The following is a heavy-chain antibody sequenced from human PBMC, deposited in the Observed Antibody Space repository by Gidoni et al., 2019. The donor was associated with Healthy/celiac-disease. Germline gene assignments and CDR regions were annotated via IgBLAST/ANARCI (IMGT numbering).Heavy chain of an antibody. D-gene: IGHD3-16*02. J-gene: IGHJ4*02. CDR3: ARDVTFGGVITKGYFDY. V-gene: IGHV4-34*01. Sequence: DGLEWIGEINHSGSTNYNPSLKSRVTISVDTSKNQFSLKLSSVTAADTAVSYCARDVTFGGVITKGYFDYWGQGTLVTVSS. CDR2: INHSGST.